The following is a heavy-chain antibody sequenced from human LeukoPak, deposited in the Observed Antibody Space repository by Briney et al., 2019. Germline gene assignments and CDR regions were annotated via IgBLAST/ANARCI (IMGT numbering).Heavy chain of an antibody. CDR3: TRRLDD. Sequence: GGSLRLSCAASGLSFNSDWMDWVRQAPGKGLEWVANIKHDESEKNYLDSVKGRFTISRDNAQNSLYLQMNGLRVEDTAVYYCTRRLDDWGQGTLVTVSS. CDR2: IKHDESEK. V-gene: IGHV3-7*01. CDR1: GLSFNSDW. D-gene: IGHD3-16*01. J-gene: IGHJ4*02.